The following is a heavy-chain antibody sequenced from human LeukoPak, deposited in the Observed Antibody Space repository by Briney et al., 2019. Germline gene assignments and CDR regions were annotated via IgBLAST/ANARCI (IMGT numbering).Heavy chain of an antibody. CDR1: GGSITSGSYH. Sequence: PAETLALTCTVSGGSITSGSYHGSWIRQPAGKGLEWIGRIYTSGSTDYNPSLKSRVTISVATSKNQFSLKMTSVTAADTAVYYCASGYNWNYILGHWGQGTLVTVSS. V-gene: IGHV4-61*02. CDR3: ASGYNWNYILGH. D-gene: IGHD1-7*01. CDR2: IYTSGST. J-gene: IGHJ4*02.